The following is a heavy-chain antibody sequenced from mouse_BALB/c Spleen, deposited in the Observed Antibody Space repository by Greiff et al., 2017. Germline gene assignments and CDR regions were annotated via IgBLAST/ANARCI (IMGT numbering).Heavy chain of an antibody. V-gene: IGHV3-2*02. CDR1: GYSITSDYA. CDR3: ARLGSSTMITTGFAY. CDR2: ISYSGST. D-gene: IGHD2-4*01. Sequence: DVKLQESGPGLVKPSQSLSLTCTVTGYSITSDYAWNWIRQFQGNKLEWMGYISYSGSTSYNPSLKSRISITRDTSKNQFFLQLNSVTTEDTATYYCARLGSSTMITTGFAYWGQGTLVTVSA. J-gene: IGHJ3*01.